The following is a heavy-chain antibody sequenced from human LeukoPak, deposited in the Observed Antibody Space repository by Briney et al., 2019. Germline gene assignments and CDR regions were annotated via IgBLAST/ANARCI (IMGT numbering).Heavy chain of an antibody. D-gene: IGHD3-3*01. V-gene: IGHV4-34*01. J-gene: IGHJ4*02. CDR1: GGSFSGYY. CDR2: INHSGST. Sequence: SETLCLTCAVYGGSFSGYYWSWIRQPPGKGLEWIGEINHSGSTNYNPSLKSRVTISVDTSKNQFSLKLSSVTAADTAVYYCARAHYDFWSGYYKPIDYWGQGTLVTVSS. CDR3: ARAHYDFWSGYYKPIDY.